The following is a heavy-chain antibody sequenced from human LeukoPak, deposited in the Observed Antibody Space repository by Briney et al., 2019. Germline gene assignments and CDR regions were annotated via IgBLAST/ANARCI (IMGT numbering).Heavy chain of an antibody. V-gene: IGHV3-74*01. J-gene: IGHJ4*02. CDR3: AKVERYYYDSSGSNFDY. CDR1: GFTFSRYW. D-gene: IGHD3-22*01. Sequence: PGGSPRLSCEASGFTFSRYWMHWVRQAPGKGLVWVSRIKSDGKTNYADSVKGRFTISRDNAKNTVSLQMDSLRAEDTGVYYCAKVERYYYDSSGSNFDYWGQGTLVTVSS. CDR2: IKSDGKT.